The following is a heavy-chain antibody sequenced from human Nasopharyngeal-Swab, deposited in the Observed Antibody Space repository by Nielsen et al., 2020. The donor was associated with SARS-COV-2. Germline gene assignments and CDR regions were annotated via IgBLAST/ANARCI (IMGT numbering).Heavy chain of an antibody. J-gene: IGHJ2*01. CDR2: ISSTGSTI. Sequence: GESLKISCAASGFTFSSYEMNWVRQAPGKGLEWVSYISSTGSTINYADSVKGRVTISRDNAKNSLYLQMNSLRAEDTAVYYCARDGNLRTVRYFDLWGRGSLVTVSS. CDR1: GFTFSSYE. CDR3: ARDGNLRTVRYFDL. V-gene: IGHV3-48*03. D-gene: IGHD4-17*01.